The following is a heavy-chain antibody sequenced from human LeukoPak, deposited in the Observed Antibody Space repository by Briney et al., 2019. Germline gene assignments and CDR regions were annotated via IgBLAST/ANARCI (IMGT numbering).Heavy chain of an antibody. CDR3: ARDWRYGDYEGPNWFDP. D-gene: IGHD4-17*01. Sequence: SAPLSLTCTVSGGSISSYYWSWIRQPAGKGLEWIGRIYTSGSTNYNPSLKSRVAMSVDTSKNQFSLKLSSVTAADTAVYYCARDWRYGDYEGPNWFDPWGQGTLVTVSS. CDR1: GGSISSYY. J-gene: IGHJ5*02. V-gene: IGHV4-4*07. CDR2: IYTSGST.